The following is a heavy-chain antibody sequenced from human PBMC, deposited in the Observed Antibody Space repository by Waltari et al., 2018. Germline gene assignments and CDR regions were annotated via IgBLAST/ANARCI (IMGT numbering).Heavy chain of an antibody. CDR1: CASISTTSYI. Sequence: QVQMQESGPGLVRPSETLSLTCAVPCASISTTSYIRGWIGQPPGKGLEWIASFNDGGNTYYNPSLKSRVTISGDTSKNQFSLNLTSVTAADTAVYYCARGLGAIYWGHGTLVTVSS. CDR2: FNDGGNT. D-gene: IGHD1-26*01. CDR3: ARGLGAIY. J-gene: IGHJ4*01. V-gene: IGHV4-39*07.